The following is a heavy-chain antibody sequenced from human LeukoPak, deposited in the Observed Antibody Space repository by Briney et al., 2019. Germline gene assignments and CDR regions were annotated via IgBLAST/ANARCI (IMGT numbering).Heavy chain of an antibody. Sequence: GRSLRLSCAASGFTFSSYGMHWVRQAPGKGLEWVAVISYDGSNKYYADSVKGRFTISRDNSKNSLYLQMNSLRAEDTAVYYCARGYSSSTPRSFTRCYYYGMDVWGQGTTVTVSS. CDR2: ISYDGSNK. J-gene: IGHJ6*02. V-gene: IGHV3-30*03. D-gene: IGHD6-6*01. CDR1: GFTFSSYG. CDR3: ARGYSSSTPRSFTRCYYYGMDV.